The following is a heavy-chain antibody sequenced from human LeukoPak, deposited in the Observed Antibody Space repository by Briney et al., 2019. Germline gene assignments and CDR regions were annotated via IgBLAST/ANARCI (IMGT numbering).Heavy chain of an antibody. D-gene: IGHD6-13*01. Sequence: ASVRVSCKASGYTFTGYYMHWVGQAPGQGVEWMGWINPNSGGTNYAQRFQGRFTIHRERSSSTAYMELSRLRSDDTAVYYCARSWYSAFDIWGQGTMVTVSS. J-gene: IGHJ3*02. CDR3: ARSWYSAFDI. CDR1: GYTFTGYY. V-gene: IGHV1-2*02. CDR2: INPNSGGT.